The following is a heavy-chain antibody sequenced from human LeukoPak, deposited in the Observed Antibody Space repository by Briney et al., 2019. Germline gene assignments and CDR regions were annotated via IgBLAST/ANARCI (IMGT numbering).Heavy chain of an antibody. Sequence: ASVKVSCKATGYTFTGYDIYWVRQAPGQGLEWMGWINPNSGGTNYAQKFQGRVAMTRDTSVNTAYMELSRLRSDDTAVYYCARVDWEYCSSTSSYKWFDPWGQGTLVTVSS. J-gene: IGHJ5*02. CDR1: GYTFTGYD. V-gene: IGHV1-2*02. CDR2: INPNSGGT. CDR3: ARVDWEYCSSTSSYKWFDP. D-gene: IGHD2-2*01.